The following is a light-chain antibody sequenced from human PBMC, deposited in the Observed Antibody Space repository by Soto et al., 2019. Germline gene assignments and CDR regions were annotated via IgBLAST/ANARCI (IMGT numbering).Light chain of an antibody. CDR1: RGIGST. V-gene: IGKV3-15*01. Sequence: EVVMTQSPATLSVSPGERATLSCRASRGIGSTLAWYQQKPGQTPRLLIYDTSTRATGVPGRFIGSRSGTEFPLTITRLQSEDFAIYYCQHYVTWPLAFGGGTRVENK. J-gene: IGKJ4*01. CDR2: DTS. CDR3: QHYVTWPLA.